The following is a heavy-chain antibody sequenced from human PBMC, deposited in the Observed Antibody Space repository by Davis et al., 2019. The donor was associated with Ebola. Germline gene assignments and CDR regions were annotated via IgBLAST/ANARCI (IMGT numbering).Heavy chain of an antibody. V-gene: IGHV3-21*01. Sequence: GESLKISCAASGFTFSTYSMSWVRQAPGKGLEWVSSISSSSSDIYYADSVKGRFTISRDDATNSLYLQMNNLRAEDTAVYYCARDVYWGQGILVTVSS. CDR3: ARDVY. J-gene: IGHJ4*02. CDR2: ISSSSSDI. CDR1: GFTFSTYS.